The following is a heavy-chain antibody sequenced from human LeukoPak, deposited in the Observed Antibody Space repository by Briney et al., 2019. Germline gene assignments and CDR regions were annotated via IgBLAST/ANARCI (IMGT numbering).Heavy chain of an antibody. J-gene: IGHJ4*02. Sequence: PSETLSLTCTVSGGSISSYYWSWIRQPAGKGLEWIGRVYTSGNTNYNPPLKGRVTMSVDTSKNQFSLNLSSVTAADTAVYFCARDLSGDYADYWGQGTLVTVSS. CDR1: GGSISSYY. CDR3: ARDLSGDYADY. CDR2: VYTSGNT. D-gene: IGHD4-17*01. V-gene: IGHV4-4*07.